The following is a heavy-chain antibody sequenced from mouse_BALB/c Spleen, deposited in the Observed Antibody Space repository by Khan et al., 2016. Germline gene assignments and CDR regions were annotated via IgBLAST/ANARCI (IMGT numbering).Heavy chain of an antibody. CDR2: IWTGGGT. D-gene: IGHD1-1*01. V-gene: IGHV2-9-2*01. CDR1: GFSLTSYD. Sequence: QVQLKESGPGLVAPSQSLSITCTVSGFSLTSYDISWIRQPPGKGLEWLGVIWTGGGTNYNSAFMSRLSISKDNSKSQVFLKMNSLQTDDTAIYXCVRDYYGSIDYWGQGTTLTVSS. CDR3: VRDYYGSIDY. J-gene: IGHJ2*01.